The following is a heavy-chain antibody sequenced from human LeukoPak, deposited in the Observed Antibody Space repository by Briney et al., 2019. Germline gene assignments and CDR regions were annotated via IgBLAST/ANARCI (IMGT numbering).Heavy chain of an antibody. V-gene: IGHV1-46*01. CDR2: INPSGGST. CDR3: ARGSFTMIVVVTTGWFDP. Sequence: ASVKVSCKASGYTFTGYYMHWVRQAPGQGLEWMGIINPSGGSTSYAQKFQGRVTMTRDTSTSTVYMELSSLRSEDTAVYYRARGSFTMIVVVTTGWFDPWGQGTLVTVSS. J-gene: IGHJ5*02. D-gene: IGHD3-22*01. CDR1: GYTFTGYY.